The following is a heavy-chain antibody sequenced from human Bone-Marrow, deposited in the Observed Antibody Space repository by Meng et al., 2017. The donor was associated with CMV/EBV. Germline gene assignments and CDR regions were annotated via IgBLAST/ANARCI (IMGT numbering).Heavy chain of an antibody. Sequence: ASVTVSCKASGYTFTGYYMNWVRQAPGQGPEWMGWINPNSGGTNYAQKFQGRVTMTRDTSISTAYMELSRLRSDDTAVYYCARAHVPQYDYVWGSAFDIWGQGTMVTVSS. D-gene: IGHD3-16*01. CDR1: GYTFTGYY. CDR3: ARAHVPQYDYVWGSAFDI. CDR2: INPNSGGT. V-gene: IGHV1-2*02. J-gene: IGHJ3*02.